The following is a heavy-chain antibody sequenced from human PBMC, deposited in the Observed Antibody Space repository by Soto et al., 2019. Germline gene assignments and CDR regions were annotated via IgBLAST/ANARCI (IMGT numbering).Heavy chain of an antibody. D-gene: IGHD4-17*01. CDR1: GYTFSSYG. Sequence: QVHLMQSGAEVKSPGASVRVSCKASGYTFSSYGVSWVRQAPGQGLEFMGWISVYNGHTNYAQKFQGRVTMTTDTSTSTAYMELRSLRSADTAVYICARCDFGDYVPTLDHWGQGTLVTVSA. J-gene: IGHJ4*02. CDR2: ISVYNGHT. CDR3: ARCDFGDYVPTLDH. V-gene: IGHV1-18*01.